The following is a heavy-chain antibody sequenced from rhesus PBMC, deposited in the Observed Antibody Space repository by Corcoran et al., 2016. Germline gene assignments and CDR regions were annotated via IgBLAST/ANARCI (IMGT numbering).Heavy chain of an antibody. V-gene: IGHV2-174*01. Sequence: QVTLKESGPALVKPTQTLTPTCTFSGRSLTSSGMGVGWTRQPSGKAMEWLDIHYWDNDKRDSTSMRRGVTIDKDTSKKQVVLTMNNMDTVNTATYYCARSLEYCSSTYCSGDAFDFWGQGVRVTVYS. CDR2: HYWDNDK. J-gene: IGHJ3*01. CDR3: ARSLEYCSSTYCSGDAFDF. CDR1: GRSLTSSGMG. D-gene: IGHD2-15*01.